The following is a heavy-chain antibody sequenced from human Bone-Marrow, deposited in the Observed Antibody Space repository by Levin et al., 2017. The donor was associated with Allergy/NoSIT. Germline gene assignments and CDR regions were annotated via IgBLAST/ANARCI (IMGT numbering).Heavy chain of an antibody. CDR2: IFHSGIA. CDR3: TRWNSSWATFTFDI. D-gene: IGHD1/OR15-1a*01. J-gene: IGHJ3*02. CDR1: GASISSSNW. Sequence: SETLSLTCAVSGASISSSNWWNWVRQTPGGGLEWIGEIFHSGIANYNPSLKSRILISVDKSKNHFSLNLKSVTAADTALYYCTRWNSSWATFTFDIWGHGTMVTVS. V-gene: IGHV4-4*02.